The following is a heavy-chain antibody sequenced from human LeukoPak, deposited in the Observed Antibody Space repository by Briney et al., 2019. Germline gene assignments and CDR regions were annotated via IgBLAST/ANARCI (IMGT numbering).Heavy chain of an antibody. V-gene: IGHV3-48*02. CDR2: ITSSSSTI. J-gene: IGHJ3*02. CDR3: AKGVLRYYESSGYEDDAFDI. D-gene: IGHD3-22*01. Sequence: GGSLRLSCAASGFTFSSYSMNWVRQAPGKGLEWVSYITSSSSTIYYADSVKGRFTISRDNAKNPVYLQMNSLRDEDTAVYYCAKGVLRYYESSGYEDDAFDIWGQGTMVTVSS. CDR1: GFTFSSYS.